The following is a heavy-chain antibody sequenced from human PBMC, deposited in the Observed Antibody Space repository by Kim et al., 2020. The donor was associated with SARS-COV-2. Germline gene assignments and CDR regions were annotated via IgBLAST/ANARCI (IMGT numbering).Heavy chain of an antibody. V-gene: IGHV3-23*01. CDR3: ARARMRMGMDV. J-gene: IGHJ6*02. Sequence: TYTAGSVKGQFTISRDNSKNTRYLQMNSLRAEDTAVYYCARARMRMGMDVWGQGTTVTVSS. CDR2: T.